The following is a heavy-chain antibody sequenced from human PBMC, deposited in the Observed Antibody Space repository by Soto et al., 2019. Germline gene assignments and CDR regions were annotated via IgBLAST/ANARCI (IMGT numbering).Heavy chain of an antibody. CDR2: IIPIFGTA. J-gene: IGHJ6*02. Sequence: QVQLVQSGAELKKPGSSWKFSCKASGGTFTSYVISWLRQPPGQGLEWMGGIIPIFGTANYAQKFQGRVTITADEPTSTAYMELSSLRSEDTAVYYCARHVPPAGYYYGLDVWGQGTTVTVSS. CDR1: GGTFTSYV. D-gene: IGHD2-2*01. CDR3: ARHVPPAGYYYGLDV. V-gene: IGHV1-69*12.